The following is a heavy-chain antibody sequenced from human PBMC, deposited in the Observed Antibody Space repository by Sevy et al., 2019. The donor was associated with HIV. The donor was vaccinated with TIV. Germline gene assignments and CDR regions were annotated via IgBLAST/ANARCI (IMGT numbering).Heavy chain of an antibody. V-gene: IGHV1-2*02. CDR1: GYTFTGQY. D-gene: IGHD2-15*01. J-gene: IGHJ4*02. CDR3: ARGYCSGGSYYHVDY. CDR2: INPNSGGR. Sequence: ASVKVSCKASGYTFTGQYMYWVRQAPGQGLEWMGWINPNSGGRKYAQKFQGRVTMTRDTSISTAYMELSRLTSDDTAVYYCARGYCSGGSYYHVDYWGQGTLVTVSS.